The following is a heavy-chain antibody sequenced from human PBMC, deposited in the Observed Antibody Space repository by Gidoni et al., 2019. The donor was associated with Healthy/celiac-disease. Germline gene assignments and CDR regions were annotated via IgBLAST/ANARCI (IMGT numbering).Heavy chain of an antibody. V-gene: IGHV1-69*01. D-gene: IGHD3-3*01. J-gene: IGHJ5*02. CDR2: IIPIFGTA. Sequence: QVQLVQSGAEVKKPGSSVKVSCKASGDTFSSYAISWVRQAPGQGLEWMGGIIPIFGTANYAQKFQGRVTITADESTSTAYMELSSLRSEDTAVYYCARVPLGVYDFWSGYPFDPWGQGTLVTVSS. CDR3: ARVPLGVYDFWSGYPFDP. CDR1: GDTFSSYA.